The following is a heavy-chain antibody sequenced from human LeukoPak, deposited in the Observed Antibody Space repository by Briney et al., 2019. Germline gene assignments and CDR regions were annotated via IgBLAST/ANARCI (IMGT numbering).Heavy chain of an antibody. V-gene: IGHV3-30-3*01. J-gene: IGHJ5*02. Sequence: GGSLRLSCAASGFTFSSYAMHWVRQAPGKGLEWVAVISYDGSNKYYADSVKGGFTISRDNSKNTLYLQMNSLRAEDTAVYYCARDGGLYGDYVYSWFDPWGQGTLVTVSS. CDR3: ARDGGLYGDYVYSWFDP. CDR2: ISYDGSNK. D-gene: IGHD4-17*01. CDR1: GFTFSSYA.